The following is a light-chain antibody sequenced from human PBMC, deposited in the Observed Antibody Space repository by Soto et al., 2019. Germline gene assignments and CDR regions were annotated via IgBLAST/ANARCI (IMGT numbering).Light chain of an antibody. Sequence: EIVLTQSPATLSLSPGESATLSCRASQNINTYLAWYQQKPGQPPRLLMFDASNRASGTPARFSGTGSGTDFTLTFSSLEPEDFGVYYCQQRTDWPPLTFGGGTNVQIK. J-gene: IGKJ4*01. CDR3: QQRTDWPPLT. CDR2: DAS. CDR1: QNINTY. V-gene: IGKV3-11*01.